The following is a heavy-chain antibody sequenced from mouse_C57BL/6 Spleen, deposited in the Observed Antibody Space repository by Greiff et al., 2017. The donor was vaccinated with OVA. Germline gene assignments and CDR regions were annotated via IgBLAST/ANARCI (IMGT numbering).Heavy chain of an antibody. J-gene: IGHJ2*01. CDR1: GFTFSDYG. Sequence: EVHLVESGGGLVKPGGSLKLSCAASGFTFSDYGMHWVRQAPEKGLEWVAYISSGSSTIYYADTVKGRFTISRDNAKNTLFLQMTSLRTEDTAMYYCARPEYYGSRGDYFDYWGQGTTLTVSS. CDR2: ISSGSSTI. CDR3: ARPEYYGSRGDYFDY. V-gene: IGHV5-17*01. D-gene: IGHD1-1*01.